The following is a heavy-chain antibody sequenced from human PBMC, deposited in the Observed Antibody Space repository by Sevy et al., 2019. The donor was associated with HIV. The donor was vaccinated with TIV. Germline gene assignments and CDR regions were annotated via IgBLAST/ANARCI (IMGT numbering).Heavy chain of an antibody. CDR2: ISGNGGNT. J-gene: IGHJ3*02. CDR1: EFIFSSHA. V-gene: IGHV3-23*01. D-gene: IGHD3-3*02. Sequence: GGSLRLSCAASEFIFSSHAVSWVRQAPGKGLEWVSAISGNGGNTHYADSVRGRFTISRDNFKNTLYLQMNSLRAEDTALYYCARDGRGISAFDIWGPGTMVTVSS. CDR3: ARDGRGISAFDI.